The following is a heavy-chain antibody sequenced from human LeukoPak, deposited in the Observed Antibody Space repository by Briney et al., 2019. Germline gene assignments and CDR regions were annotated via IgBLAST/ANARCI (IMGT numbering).Heavy chain of an antibody. CDR1: GFTFSSYA. Sequence: PGGSLRLSCAASGFTFSSYAMSWVRQAPGKGLEWVSAISGSGAATYYADSVKGRFTISRDNSKNTLYLQMNSLRAEDTAVYYCTRRAVYCSGGSCSGGETNALDVWGQGTTVTVSS. J-gene: IGHJ6*02. CDR3: TRRAVYCSGGSCSGGETNALDV. D-gene: IGHD2-15*01. V-gene: IGHV3-23*01. CDR2: ISGSGAAT.